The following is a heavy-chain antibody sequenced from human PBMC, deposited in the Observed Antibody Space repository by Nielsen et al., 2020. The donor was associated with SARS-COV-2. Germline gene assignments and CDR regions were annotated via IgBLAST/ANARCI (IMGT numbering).Heavy chain of an antibody. CDR1: GFTFSSYA. CDR2: ISGSGGSI. Sequence: GESLKISCAASGFTFSSYAMSWARQAPGKGLEWVSAISGSGGSIYYADSVKGRFTISRDNSKNTLYLQMNSLRAEDTAVYYCAKSLLRYYYYGMDVWGQGTTVTVSS. J-gene: IGHJ6*02. D-gene: IGHD2-15*01. V-gene: IGHV3-23*01. CDR3: AKSLLRYYYYGMDV.